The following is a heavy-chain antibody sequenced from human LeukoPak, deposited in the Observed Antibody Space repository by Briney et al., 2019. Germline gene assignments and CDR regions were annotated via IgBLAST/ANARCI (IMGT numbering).Heavy chain of an antibody. V-gene: IGHV3-30*18. J-gene: IGHJ4*02. CDR1: GFTFSSYG. CDR3: AKGQDYSSSSPTFDY. Sequence: GGSLRLSCAASGFTFSSYGMHWVRQAPGKGLEWVAVISYDGSNKYYADSVKGRFTISRDNSKNTLYLQMNSLRAEDTAIYYCAKGQDYSSSSPTFDYWGQGTLVTVSS. D-gene: IGHD6-6*01. CDR2: ISYDGSNK.